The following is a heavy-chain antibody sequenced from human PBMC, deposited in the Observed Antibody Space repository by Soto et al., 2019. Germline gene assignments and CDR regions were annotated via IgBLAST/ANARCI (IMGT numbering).Heavy chain of an antibody. Sequence: QVQLVESGGGVVQPGRSLRLSCAASGFTFSSFGMHWVRQAPGKGLEWVAVISSGGGLKYDADSVKGRFTISRDNSKDSLYLQMDTLRPDDTAIYYCARDTVTSLTPYQGFYYYGMDVWGQGTTVTVSS. CDR1: GFTFSSFG. CDR3: ARDTVTSLTPYQGFYYYGMDV. V-gene: IGHV3-30*03. D-gene: IGHD2-2*01. CDR2: ISSGGGLK. J-gene: IGHJ6*02.